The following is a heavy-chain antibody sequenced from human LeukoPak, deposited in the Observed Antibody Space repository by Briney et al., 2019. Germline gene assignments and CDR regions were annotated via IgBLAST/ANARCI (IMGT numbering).Heavy chain of an antibody. D-gene: IGHD1-14*01. V-gene: IGHV4-31*11. J-gene: IGHJ4*02. CDR1: GGSFSGYY. CDR2: IYYSGST. CDR3: ARESGTGKADY. Sequence: SETLSLTCAVYGGSFSGYYWSWIRQHPGKGLEWIGYIYYSGSTYYNPSLKSRVIISVDTFKNQFSLNLSSVTAADTAVYYCARESGTGKADYWGRGTLVTVFS.